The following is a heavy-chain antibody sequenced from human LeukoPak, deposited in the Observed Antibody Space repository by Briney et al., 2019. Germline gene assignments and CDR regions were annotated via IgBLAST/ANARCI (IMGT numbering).Heavy chain of an antibody. CDR2: INHSGST. J-gene: IGHJ2*01. V-gene: IGHV4-34*01. D-gene: IGHD5-18*01. CDR1: GGSFSGYY. CDR3: ARRGYSYHNWHFDL. Sequence: PSETLSLTCAVYGGSFSGYYWSWIRQPPGKGLEWIGEINHSGSTNYNPSLKSRVTISVDTSKNQFSLKLSSVTAADTAVYYCARRGYSYHNWHFDLWGRGTLVTVSS.